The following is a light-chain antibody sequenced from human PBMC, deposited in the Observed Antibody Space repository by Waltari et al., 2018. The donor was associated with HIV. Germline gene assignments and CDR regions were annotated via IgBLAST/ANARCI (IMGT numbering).Light chain of an antibody. CDR1: YSNIGSNT. Sequence: QSPQPQPPSAYGTPGQRVTISCSGRYSNIGSNTVNRHQQLPGSAPSALIYNNDQRPSGVPDRFSGSKSGTSASLAISGLQSEDQGDYYCASWDDKLDGWVFGGGTRLTVL. V-gene: IGLV1-44*01. CDR2: NND. J-gene: IGLJ3*02. CDR3: ASWDDKLDGWV.